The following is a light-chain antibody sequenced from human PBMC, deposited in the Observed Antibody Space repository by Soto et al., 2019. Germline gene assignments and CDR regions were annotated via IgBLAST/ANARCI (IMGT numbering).Light chain of an antibody. CDR1: RSNIGTYT. Sequence: QSVLTQSPSASGTPGQRVTISCSGSRSNIGTYTVNLYQQLPGTAPTLLIYRNHQRPSGVPDRFSGSKSGTSASLAISGPQSEDEADYYCAAWDDRLRAVVLGGGTKVTVL. J-gene: IGLJ2*01. CDR3: AAWDDRLRAVV. V-gene: IGLV1-44*01. CDR2: RNH.